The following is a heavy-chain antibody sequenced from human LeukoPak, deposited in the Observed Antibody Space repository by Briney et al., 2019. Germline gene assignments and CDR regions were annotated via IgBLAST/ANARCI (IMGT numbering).Heavy chain of an antibody. CDR2: VNNDGSST. V-gene: IGHV3-74*01. CDR3: ARTSGSGWDY. J-gene: IGHJ4*02. Sequence: GGSLRLSCAASGFTFSSYWMHWVRQVPGKGLVWVSRVNNDGSSTSYADSVQGRFTISRDNAKNTLYLQMNSLRAEDTAVYYCARTSGSGWDYWGQGTLVTVSS. D-gene: IGHD6-19*01. CDR1: GFTFSSYW.